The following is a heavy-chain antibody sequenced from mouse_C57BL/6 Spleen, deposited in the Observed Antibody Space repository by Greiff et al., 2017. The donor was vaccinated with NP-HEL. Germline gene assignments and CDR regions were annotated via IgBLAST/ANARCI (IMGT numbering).Heavy chain of an antibody. V-gene: IGHV3-6*01. Sequence: EVKLQESGPGLVKPSQSLSLTCSVTGYSITSGYYWNWIRQFPGNKLEWMGYISYDGSNNYNPSLKNRISITRDTSKNQFFLKLNSVTTEDTATXYCARSGYGTSHWYFDVWGTGTTVTVSS. CDR3: ARSGYGTSHWYFDV. CDR2: ISYDGSN. D-gene: IGHD2-10*02. J-gene: IGHJ1*03. CDR1: GYSITSGYY.